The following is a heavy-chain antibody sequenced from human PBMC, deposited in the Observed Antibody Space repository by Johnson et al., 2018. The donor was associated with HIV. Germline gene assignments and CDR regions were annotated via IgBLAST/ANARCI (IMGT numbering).Heavy chain of an antibody. CDR2: IYSGDTT. CDR1: GFTVSNNY. J-gene: IGHJ3*02. Sequence: EQLVESGGGLVQPGGSLSLSCAASGFTVSNNYINWVRQAPGKGLEWVSVIYSGDTTFYADSVKGRFTISTDNSKNTLYLQMNSLRLEDTAVYYCAKDQYCGGDCYPDAFDIWGQGTMVTVSS. V-gene: IGHV3-66*02. D-gene: IGHD2-21*02. CDR3: AKDQYCGGDCYPDAFDI.